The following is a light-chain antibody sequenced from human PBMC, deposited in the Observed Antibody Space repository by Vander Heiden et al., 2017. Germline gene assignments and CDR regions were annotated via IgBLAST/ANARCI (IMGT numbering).Light chain of an antibody. J-gene: IGKJ5*01. V-gene: IGKV3-11*01. Sequence: DIVLTQSPATLSLSPGETATLSCRASQSVSSYLAWYQQKPGQAPRLLIDDASNRATGIPARFSGSGSGTDFTLTISSLEPEDFAVYYCQQRSNWPTITFGQGTRLEIK. CDR1: QSVSSY. CDR2: DAS. CDR3: QQRSNWPTIT.